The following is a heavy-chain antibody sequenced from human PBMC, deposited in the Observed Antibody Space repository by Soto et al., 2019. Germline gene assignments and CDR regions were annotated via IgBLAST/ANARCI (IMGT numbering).Heavy chain of an antibody. D-gene: IGHD6-13*01. Sequence: EVQLLESGGGLVQPGGSLRLSCAASGFTFSSNAMSWVRQAPGKGLEWVSAISGSGGSTYYADSVKGRFTISRDNSKNTLYLQMNSLRAEDTAVYYCRCIAVADYYFDYWGQGTLVTVSS. J-gene: IGHJ4*02. CDR3: RCIAVADYYFDY. CDR2: ISGSGGST. V-gene: IGHV3-23*01. CDR1: GFTFSSNA.